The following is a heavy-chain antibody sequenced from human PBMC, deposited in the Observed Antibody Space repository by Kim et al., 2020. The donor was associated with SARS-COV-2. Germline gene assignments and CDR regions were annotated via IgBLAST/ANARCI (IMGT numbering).Heavy chain of an antibody. D-gene: IGHD3-22*01. J-gene: IGHJ4*02. Sequence: TIYYADSVKGRFTISRDNAKNSLYLQMNSLSDEDTAVYYCARGATTGHYFTWGQGTLVTVSS. V-gene: IGHV3-48*02. CDR2: TI. CDR3: ARGATTGHYFT.